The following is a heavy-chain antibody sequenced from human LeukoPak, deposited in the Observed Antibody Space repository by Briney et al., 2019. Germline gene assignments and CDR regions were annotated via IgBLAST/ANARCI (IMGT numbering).Heavy chain of an antibody. CDR2: IIPIFGTA. D-gene: IGHD2-15*01. V-gene: IGHV1-69*13. CDR1: GYTFTSYG. CDR3: AREDCSGGSCFFDY. J-gene: IGHJ4*02. Sequence: ASVKVSCKASGYTFTSYGISWVRQAPGQGLEWMGGIIPIFGTANYAQKFQGRVTITADESTSTAYMELSSLRSEDTAVYYCAREDCSGGSCFFDYWGQGTLVTVSS.